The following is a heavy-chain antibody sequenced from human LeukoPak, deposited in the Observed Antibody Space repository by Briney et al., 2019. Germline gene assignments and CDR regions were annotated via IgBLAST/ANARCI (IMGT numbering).Heavy chain of an antibody. J-gene: IGHJ3*02. CDR3: ARAGEYT. Sequence: GGSLRLSCAASGFTFSDYSLNWVRQAPGKGLEWVSYISTTIFYADSVKGRFTISRDNAKNSLYLQVNSLRDEDTAVYYCARAGEYTWGQGTMVPVSS. CDR2: ISTTI. CDR1: GFTFSDYS. D-gene: IGHD3-16*01. V-gene: IGHV3-48*02.